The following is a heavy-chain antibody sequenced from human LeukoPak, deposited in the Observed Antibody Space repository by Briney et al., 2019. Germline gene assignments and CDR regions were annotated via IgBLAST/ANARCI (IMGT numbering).Heavy chain of an antibody. CDR2: ISAYNGNT. Sequence: ASVKVSCKASGYTFTSYGISWVRQAPGQGLEWMGWISAYNGNTNYAQKLQGRVTMTTDTSTSTAYMVLRSLRSDDTAVYYCARDSRGYCSSTSCHTLLDYWGQGTLVTVSS. CDR3: ARDSRGYCSSTSCHTLLDY. J-gene: IGHJ4*02. CDR1: GYTFTSYG. D-gene: IGHD2-2*02. V-gene: IGHV1-18*01.